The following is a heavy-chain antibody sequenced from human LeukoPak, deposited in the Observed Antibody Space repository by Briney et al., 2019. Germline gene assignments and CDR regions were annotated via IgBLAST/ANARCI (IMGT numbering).Heavy chain of an antibody. CDR2: ISASGGST. J-gene: IGHJ4*02. CDR1: GFTFSSYS. V-gene: IGHV3-23*01. D-gene: IGHD2-2*01. CDR3: VKQHRTSRIFDY. Sequence: GGSLRLSCAASGFTFSSYSMNWVRQAPGKGLEWVSTISASGGSTYYADSVKGRFTISRDNSKTTLYLQMNSLRAEDTAVYYCVKQHRTSRIFDYWGQGTLVTVSS.